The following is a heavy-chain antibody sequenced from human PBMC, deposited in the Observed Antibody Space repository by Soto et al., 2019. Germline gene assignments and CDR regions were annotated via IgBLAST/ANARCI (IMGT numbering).Heavy chain of an antibody. Sequence: QVQLVESGGGVVQPGRSLRLSCAASGFTFSSYGMHWVRQAPGKGLEWVAVISYDGSNKYYADSVKGRFTISRDNSKNTLYLQMNSLRAEDTAVYYCAKAHSSSSSRGYYFDYWGQGTLVTVSS. CDR3: AKAHSSSSSRGYYFDY. CDR1: GFTFSSYG. CDR2: ISYDGSNK. D-gene: IGHD6-13*01. V-gene: IGHV3-30*18. J-gene: IGHJ4*02.